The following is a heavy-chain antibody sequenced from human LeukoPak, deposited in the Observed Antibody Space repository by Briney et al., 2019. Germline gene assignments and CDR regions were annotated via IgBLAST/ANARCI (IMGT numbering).Heavy chain of an antibody. D-gene: IGHD2-2*01. CDR2: IYHSGST. V-gene: IGHV4-38-2*02. J-gene: IGHJ4*02. CDR3: ARDRGYCSGTSCFYFDY. CDR1: GYSISSGYY. Sequence: SETLSPTCTVSGYSISSGYYWGWIRQPPGKGLEWIGSIYHSGSTYYNPSLKSRVTISIDTSKNQFSLKLSSVTAADTAVYYCARDRGYCSGTSCFYFDYWGQGTLVTVSS.